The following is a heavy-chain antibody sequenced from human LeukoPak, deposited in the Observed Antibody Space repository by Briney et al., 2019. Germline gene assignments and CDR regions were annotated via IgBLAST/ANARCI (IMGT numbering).Heavy chain of an antibody. CDR2: IGGSGVDT. CDR1: GITLSNYG. J-gene: IGHJ4*02. D-gene: IGHD5-18*01. V-gene: IGHV3-23*01. Sequence: PGGSLRLSCAVSGITLSNYGMSWVRQAPGKGLEWVSGIGGSGVDTYYADSVKGRFTISRDNSKNTLYLQMNSLRAEDAAVYSCARGLQLWLYWGQGTLVTVSS. CDR3: ARGLQLWLY.